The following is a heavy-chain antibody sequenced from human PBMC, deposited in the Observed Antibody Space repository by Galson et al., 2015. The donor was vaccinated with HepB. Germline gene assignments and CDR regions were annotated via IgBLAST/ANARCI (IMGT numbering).Heavy chain of an antibody. CDR1: GFTFSSYA. D-gene: IGHD3-22*01. V-gene: IGHV3-64D*06. CDR2: ISSNGGST. CDR3: VKEGDYYDSSGYYFQYYFDY. Sequence: SLRLSCAASGFTFSSYAMHWVRQAPGKGLEYVSAISSNGGSTYYADSVKGRFTISRDNSKNTLYLQMSSLRAEDTAVYYCVKEGDYYDSSGYYFQYYFDYWGQGTLVTVSS. J-gene: IGHJ4*02.